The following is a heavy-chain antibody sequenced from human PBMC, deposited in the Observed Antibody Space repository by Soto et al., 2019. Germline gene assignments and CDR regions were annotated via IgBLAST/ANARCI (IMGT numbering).Heavy chain of an antibody. D-gene: IGHD4-17*01. V-gene: IGHV3-48*03. Sequence: GGSLRLSCVASGSTFSSYEMNWVRQAPGKGLEWVSYISEGGGTIHYADSVKGRFTISRDNAKNSLYLQMNSLRAEDTATYYCARNKGDYEVYWGQGTLVTVSS. J-gene: IGHJ4*02. CDR2: ISEGGGTI. CDR3: ARNKGDYEVY. CDR1: GSTFSSYE.